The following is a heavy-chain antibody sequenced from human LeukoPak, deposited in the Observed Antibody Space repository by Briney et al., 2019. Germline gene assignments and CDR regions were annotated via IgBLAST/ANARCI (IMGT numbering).Heavy chain of an antibody. V-gene: IGHV3-64*01. Sequence: GGSLRLSCAASGSTFSSYAMHWVRQAPRKGLEYVSAISSNGGNTYYANSVKGRFTISRDNSKNTLYLQMGSLRAEDMAVYYCARDPYGDYVWYFDLWGRGTLVTVSS. D-gene: IGHD4-17*01. CDR2: ISSNGGNT. J-gene: IGHJ2*01. CDR1: GSTFSSYA. CDR3: ARDPYGDYVWYFDL.